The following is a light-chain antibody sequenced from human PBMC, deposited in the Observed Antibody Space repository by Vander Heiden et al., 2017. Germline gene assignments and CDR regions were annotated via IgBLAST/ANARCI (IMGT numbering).Light chain of an antibody. CDR1: SSDVGGYNY. Sequence: QSALTQPRSVSGSPGQSVTISCTGTSSDVGGYNYVSWYQQHPGKAPKLMSYDVSKRPSGVPDRFSCSKSGNTASPTISGLQAEEEADYYCCSYAGSYTPFYVFGTGTKLT. J-gene: IGLJ1*01. V-gene: IGLV2-11*01. CDR3: CSYAGSYTPFYV. CDR2: DVS.